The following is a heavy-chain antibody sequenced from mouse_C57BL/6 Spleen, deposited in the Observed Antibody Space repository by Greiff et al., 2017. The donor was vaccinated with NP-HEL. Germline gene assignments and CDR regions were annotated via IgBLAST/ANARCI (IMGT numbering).Heavy chain of an antibody. CDR1: GYTFTDYY. CDR3: ARWGKSYGNPFAY. D-gene: IGHD2-1*01. J-gene: IGHJ3*01. V-gene: IGHV1-26*01. CDR2: INPNNGGT. Sequence: EVQLQQSGPELVKPGASVKISCKASGYTFTDYYMNWVKQSHGKSLEWIGDINPNNGGTSYNQKFKGKATLTVDKSSSTAYMELRSLTSEDSAVYYCARWGKSYGNPFAYWGKGTLVTVSA.